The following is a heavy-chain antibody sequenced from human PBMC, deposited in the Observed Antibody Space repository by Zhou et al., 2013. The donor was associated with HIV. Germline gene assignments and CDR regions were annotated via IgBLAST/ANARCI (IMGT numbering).Heavy chain of an antibody. CDR1: GGTFNNYA. J-gene: IGHJ6*03. CDR3: ASSREGSGPYFYYYMDV. D-gene: IGHD3-3*01. V-gene: IGHV1-69*12. CDR2: IIPIFGTA. Sequence: QVHLVQSGAEVKKPGSSVKVSCKASGGTFNNYAISWLRQAPGQGLEWMGGIIPIFGTANYAQKFQGRVTIIADESTSTAYMELSSLRSEDTAVYYCASSREGSGPYFYYYMDVWGKGTTVSVSS.